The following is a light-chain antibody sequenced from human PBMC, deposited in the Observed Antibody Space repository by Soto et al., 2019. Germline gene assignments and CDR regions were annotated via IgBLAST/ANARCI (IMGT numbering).Light chain of an antibody. CDR1: QGIANY. V-gene: IGKV1-27*01. CDR3: QKYNSAPCT. CDR2: AAS. Sequence: GARVTITCRASQGIANYLAWYQQKPGKVPKLLIYAASTLQSGVPSRFSGSGSGTDFTLTISSLQPEDVATYYCQKYNSAPCTFGQGTRLEIK. J-gene: IGKJ5*01.